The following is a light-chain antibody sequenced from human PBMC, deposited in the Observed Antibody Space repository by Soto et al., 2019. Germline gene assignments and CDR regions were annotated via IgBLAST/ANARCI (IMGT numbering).Light chain of an antibody. CDR3: SSYTITSSLVL. J-gene: IGLJ2*01. CDR2: EVT. V-gene: IGLV2-14*01. Sequence: QPASVSGSPGQSITISCTGTSSDVGGFNYVAWYQQHPGKAPRLMIYEVTNRPSGVSNRFSGSKSGNTASLTISGLRAEDEGDYFCSSYTITSSLVLFGGGTKLTVL. CDR1: SSDVGGFNY.